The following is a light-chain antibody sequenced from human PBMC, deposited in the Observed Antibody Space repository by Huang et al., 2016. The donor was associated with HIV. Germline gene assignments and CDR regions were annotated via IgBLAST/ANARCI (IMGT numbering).Light chain of an antibody. CDR3: QQYNNWPPVT. CDR2: GAS. CDR1: QNSNSK. V-gene: IGKV3-15*01. J-gene: IGKJ2*01. Sequence: EVVMTQSPATLSVSPGERATLSCSASQNSNSKLAWYQQKPGQAPRLLISGASTSATGIPARFSGSGSGTEFTLTISSLQSEDFAVYYCQQYNNWPPVTFGQGTKLEIK.